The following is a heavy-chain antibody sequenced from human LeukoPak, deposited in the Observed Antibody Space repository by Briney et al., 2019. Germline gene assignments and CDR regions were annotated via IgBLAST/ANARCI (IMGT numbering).Heavy chain of an antibody. CDR3: ARNIRHFDY. CDR1: GSSISSGYY. CDR2: IYHSGST. V-gene: IGHV4-38-2*01. D-gene: IGHD1/OR15-1a*01. Sequence: SETLSLTCAVSGSSISSGYYWGWSRQPPGKGVEWIGSIYHSGSTYYNPSLKSRVTISVDTSKNQFSLKLSSVTAADTAVYYCARNIRHFDYWGQGTLVTVSS. J-gene: IGHJ4*02.